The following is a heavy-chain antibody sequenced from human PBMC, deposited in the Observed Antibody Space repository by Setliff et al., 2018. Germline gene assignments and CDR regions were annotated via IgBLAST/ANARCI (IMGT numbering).Heavy chain of an antibody. Sequence: ASVKVSCKTSGFTFTTFYIHWVRQATGQGLEWMGWLNPNISATFYAPKFQGRVTMTRDTSTSTFYMELSSLRSEDTAVYYCARGVGAMGDYWGQGTLVTVSS. CDR1: GFTFTTFY. J-gene: IGHJ4*02. V-gene: IGHV1-8*02. CDR3: ARGVGAMGDY. CDR2: LNPNISAT. D-gene: IGHD1-26*01.